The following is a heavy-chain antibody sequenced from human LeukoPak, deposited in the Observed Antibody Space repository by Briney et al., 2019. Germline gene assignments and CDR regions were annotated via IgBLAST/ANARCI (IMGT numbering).Heavy chain of an antibody. J-gene: IGHJ1*01. D-gene: IGHD3-22*01. V-gene: IGHV3-48*01. CDR2: ISSSSSTI. Sequence: GGSLRLSCAASGFTFSSYSMNWVRQAPGKGLEWVSYISSSSSTIYYADSVKGRFTISRDNAKNTLYLQMNSLRAEDTAVYYCARDLLSTRYYYDSSGYSGYFQHWGQGTLVTVSS. CDR3: ARDLLSTRYYYDSSGYSGYFQH. CDR1: GFTFSSYS.